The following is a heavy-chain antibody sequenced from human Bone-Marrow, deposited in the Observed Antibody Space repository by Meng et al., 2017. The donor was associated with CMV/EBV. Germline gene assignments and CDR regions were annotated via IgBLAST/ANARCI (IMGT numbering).Heavy chain of an antibody. J-gene: IGHJ3*02. D-gene: IGHD6-25*01. CDR3: ARDGPGYAFDI. V-gene: IGHV3-53*01. CDR2: IYSGGST. CDR1: GFTFSSYA. Sequence: GESLKISCAASGFTFSSYAMSWVRQAPGKGLEWVSVIYSGGSTYYADSVKGRFTISRDNSKNTLYLQMNSLRAEDTAVYYCARDGPGYAFDIWGQGTMVTVSS.